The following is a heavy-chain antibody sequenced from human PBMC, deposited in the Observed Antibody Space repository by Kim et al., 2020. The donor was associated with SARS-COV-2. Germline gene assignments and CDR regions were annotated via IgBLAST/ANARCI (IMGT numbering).Heavy chain of an antibody. Sequence: GGSLRLSCAASGFTFSSYAMSWVRQAPGKGLEWVSAISGSGGSTYYADSVKGRFTISRDNSKNTLYLQMNSLRAEDTAVYYCAKAGYDFWSGYRAPFDYWGQGTLVTVSS. D-gene: IGHD3-3*01. J-gene: IGHJ4*02. CDR1: GFTFSSYA. CDR2: ISGSGGST. V-gene: IGHV3-23*01. CDR3: AKAGYDFWSGYRAPFDY.